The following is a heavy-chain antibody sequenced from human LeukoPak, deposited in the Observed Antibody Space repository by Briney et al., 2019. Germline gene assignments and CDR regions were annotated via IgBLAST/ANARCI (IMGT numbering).Heavy chain of an antibody. CDR3: ASALQPYYYYGSVSISYFDF. V-gene: IGHV4-38-2*02. CDR1: GYSISSGYY. J-gene: IGHJ4*02. CDR2: IYHSGST. Sequence: WETLSLTCTVSGYSISSGYYWGWIRQPPGKGLEWIGSIYHSGSTYYNPSLKSRVTISVDTSKNQFSLKLTSVTAADTAVYYCASALQPYYYYGSVSISYFDFWGQGTLVTVSS. D-gene: IGHD3-10*01.